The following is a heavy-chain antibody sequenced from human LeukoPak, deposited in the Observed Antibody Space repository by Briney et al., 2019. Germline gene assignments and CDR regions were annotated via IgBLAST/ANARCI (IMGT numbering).Heavy chain of an antibody. CDR2: IYYSGST. Sequence: PSETLSLTCTVSGGSISSYYWSWIRQPPGKGLEWIGYIYYSGSTNCNPSVKSRVAMSVDTSKKQFSLKLSSLTAADTGVYYCARGGTAVIAPYAFDIWGQGTMVTVSS. CDR3: ARGGTAVIAPYAFDI. D-gene: IGHD4-23*01. J-gene: IGHJ3*02. CDR1: GGSISSYY. V-gene: IGHV4-59*01.